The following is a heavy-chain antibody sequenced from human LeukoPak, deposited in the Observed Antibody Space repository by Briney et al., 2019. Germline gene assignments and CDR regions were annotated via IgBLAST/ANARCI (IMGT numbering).Heavy chain of an antibody. CDR3: AKKFALDV. CDR2: VSASGGIT. Sequence: GGSLRLSCAASGFTFGSYGMTWVRQAPGKGLEWVSAVSASGGITYYADSVKGRFTISRDNSKNTLYLQMNSLRAEDTAVYYCAKKFALDVWGQGTTVTVSS. D-gene: IGHD3-10*01. CDR1: GFTFGSYG. V-gene: IGHV3-23*01. J-gene: IGHJ6*02.